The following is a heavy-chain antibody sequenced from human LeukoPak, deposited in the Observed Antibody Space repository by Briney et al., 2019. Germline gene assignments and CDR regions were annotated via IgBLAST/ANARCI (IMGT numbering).Heavy chain of an antibody. J-gene: IGHJ1*01. CDR2: IIPIFGTA. CDR3: ARERRGYDSSGYYQH. D-gene: IGHD3-22*01. CDR1: GGTFSSYA. Sequence: SLKVSCKAPGGTFSSYAISWVRQAPGQGLEWIGRIIPIFGTANYAQKFQGRVTITTDESTSTAYMELSSLRSEDTAVYYCARERRGYDSSGYYQHWGQGTLVTVSS. V-gene: IGHV1-69*05.